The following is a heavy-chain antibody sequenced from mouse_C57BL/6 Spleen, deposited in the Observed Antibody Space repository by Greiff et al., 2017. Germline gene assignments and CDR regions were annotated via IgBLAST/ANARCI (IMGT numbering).Heavy chain of an antibody. V-gene: IGHV10-1*01. CDR1: GFSFNTYA. CDR2: IRSKSNNYAT. J-gene: IGHJ4*01. Sequence: VQLVESGGGLVQPKGSLKLSCAASGFSFNTYAMNWVRQAPGKGLEWVARIRSKSNNYATYYADSVKDRFTISRDDSESMLYLQMNNLKTEDTAMYYCVRQGYYYAMDYWGQGTSVTVSS. CDR3: VRQGYYYAMDY.